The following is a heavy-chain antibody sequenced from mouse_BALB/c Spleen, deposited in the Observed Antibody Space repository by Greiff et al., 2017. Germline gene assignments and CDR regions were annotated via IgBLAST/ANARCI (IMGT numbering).Heavy chain of an antibody. J-gene: IGHJ4*01. CDR3: TRYGLDAMDY. Sequence: QVQLQQSGAELVRPGASVTLSCKASGYTFTDYEMHWVKQTPVHGLEWIGAIDPETGGTAYNQKFKGKATLTADKSSSTAYMELRSLTSEDSAVYYCTRYGLDAMDYWGQGTSVTVSS. CDR1: GYTFTDYE. CDR2: IDPETGGT. D-gene: IGHD1-1*02. V-gene: IGHV1-15*01.